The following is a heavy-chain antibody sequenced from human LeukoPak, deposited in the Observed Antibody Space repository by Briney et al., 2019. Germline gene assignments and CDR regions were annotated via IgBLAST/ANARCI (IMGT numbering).Heavy chain of an antibody. Sequence: GGSLRLFCAASGFTFISYDMHWVRQPAGKGLEWVSGIDTAGGTYYADSVKVQFTISRVNAKNSLSLQMNCLRADDSAVYYCSRRRYGLGSYSDAYIWCRGTMVTVSS. J-gene: IGHJ3*02. D-gene: IGHD3-10*01. CDR1: GFTFISYD. CDR2: IDTAGGT. CDR3: SRRRYGLGSYSDAYI. V-gene: IGHV3-13*04.